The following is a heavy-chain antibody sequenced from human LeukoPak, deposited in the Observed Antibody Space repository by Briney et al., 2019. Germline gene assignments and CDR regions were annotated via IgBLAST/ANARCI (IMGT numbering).Heavy chain of an antibody. CDR2: ISYDGSNK. CDR1: GFTFSSYA. J-gene: IGHJ6*02. CDR3: ARGEPYYYYGMDV. V-gene: IGHV3-30-3*01. Sequence: PGGSLRLSCAASGFTFSSYAMHWVRQAPGKGLEWVAVISYDGSNKYYADSVKGRFTISRDNSKNTLYLQMNSLRAEDTAVYYCARGEPYYYYGMDVWGQGTTVTVSS. D-gene: IGHD1-14*01.